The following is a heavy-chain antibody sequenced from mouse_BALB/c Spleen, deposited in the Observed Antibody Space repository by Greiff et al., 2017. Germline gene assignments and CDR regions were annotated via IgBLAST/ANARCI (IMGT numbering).Heavy chain of an antibody. CDR2: IYWDDDK. CDR3: ARRASMITANAMDY. V-gene: IGHV8-12*01. Sequence: LKESGPGILQPSQTLSLTCSFSGFSLSTSGMGVSWIRQPSGKGLEWLAHIYWDDDKRYNPSLKSRLTISKDTSRNQVFLKITSVDTADTATYYCARRASMITANAMDYWGQGTSVTVSS. D-gene: IGHD2-4*01. CDR1: GFSLSTSGMG. J-gene: IGHJ4*01.